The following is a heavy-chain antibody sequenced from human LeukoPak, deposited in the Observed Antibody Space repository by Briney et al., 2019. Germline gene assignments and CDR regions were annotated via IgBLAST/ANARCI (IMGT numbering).Heavy chain of an antibody. CDR3: ARVSIVVVPGSNWFDP. CDR1: GFAFSSYW. V-gene: IGHV3-7*01. Sequence: EGSLRLSCAASGFAFSSYWMTWVRQAPGKGLEWMANIRPDGNEKYYVDSVKGRFTISRDNAKNSLYLQMNSLRAEDTAIYYCARVSIVVVPGSNWFDPWGQGTLVTVFS. D-gene: IGHD2-2*01. CDR2: IRPDGNEK. J-gene: IGHJ5*02.